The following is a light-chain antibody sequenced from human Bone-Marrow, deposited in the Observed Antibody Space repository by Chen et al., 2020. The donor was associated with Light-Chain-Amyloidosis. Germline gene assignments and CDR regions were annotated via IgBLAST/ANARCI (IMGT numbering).Light chain of an antibody. CDR3: QQHYDTPWA. Sequence: DIVMTQSPDSLAVSLGERATINCKSSQSVLYSSNNKNYLAWYQQKTGQPPKLLIYWAAIRESGVPDRFSGSGSGTDFTLTSTTLQAEDEAVYYCQQHYDTPWAFGQGTKVDSK. V-gene: IGKV4-1*01. CDR2: WAA. J-gene: IGKJ1*01. CDR1: QSVLYSSNNKNY.